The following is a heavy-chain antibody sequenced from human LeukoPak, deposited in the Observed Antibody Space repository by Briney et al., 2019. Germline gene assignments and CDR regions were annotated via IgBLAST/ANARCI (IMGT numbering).Heavy chain of an antibody. D-gene: IGHD3-22*01. CDR3: AREKSSGYGPTQL. CDR2: IFHMGSP. V-gene: IGHV4-38-2*02. Sequence: PPETLSLTCTLSGYSISRASNWGWTGRPPGKGLEGIGSIFHMGSPSTNPPLKSRVTFSVDTPKNQLSLKMSPLTARDTAVYYCAREKSSGYGPTQLWGQGTLVTVTS. CDR1: GYSISRASN. J-gene: IGHJ1*01.